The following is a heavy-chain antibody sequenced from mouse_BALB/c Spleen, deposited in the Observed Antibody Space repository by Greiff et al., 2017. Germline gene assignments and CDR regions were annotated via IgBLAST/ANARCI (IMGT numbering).Heavy chain of an antibody. Sequence: QVQLKESGPGLVQPSQSLSITCTVSGFSLTSYGVHWVRQSPGKGLEWLGVIWSGGSTDYNAAFISRLSISEDNSKSQVFLKMNSLQTDDTARYYCASFYYGNPFAYWGQGTLVTVSA. J-gene: IGHJ3*01. CDR3: ASFYYGNPFAY. CDR1: GFSLTSYG. V-gene: IGHV2-4-1*01. CDR2: IWSGGST. D-gene: IGHD2-1*01.